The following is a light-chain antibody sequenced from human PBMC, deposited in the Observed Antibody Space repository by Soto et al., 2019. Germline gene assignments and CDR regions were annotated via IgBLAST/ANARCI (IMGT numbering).Light chain of an antibody. CDR3: SSYAGSNILM. CDR2: EVS. CDR1: SSDVGDFNY. V-gene: IGLV2-8*01. Sequence: HSALTQPPSASGSPGQSVTISCTGTSSDVGDFNYVSWYQQHPGKAPKLMIYEVSKRPSGVPDRFSDSKSGNTASLTVSGLQAEDEADYCCSSYAGSNILMFGGGTKLTVL. J-gene: IGLJ3*02.